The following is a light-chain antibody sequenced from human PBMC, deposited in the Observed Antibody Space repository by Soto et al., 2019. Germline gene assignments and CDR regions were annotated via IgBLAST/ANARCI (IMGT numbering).Light chain of an antibody. V-gene: IGLV2-14*01. CDR3: AAWDDSLSGWV. J-gene: IGLJ3*02. CDR2: EVT. CDR1: SSDIGGYEY. Sequence: QSALTQPASVSGSPGQSITISCTGTSSDIGGYEYVSWYQQHPGKAPRLMIYEVTYRPSGVPDRLSGPKSGTSASLAINGLRSEDEGDYYCAAWDDSLSGWVFGGGTKLTVL.